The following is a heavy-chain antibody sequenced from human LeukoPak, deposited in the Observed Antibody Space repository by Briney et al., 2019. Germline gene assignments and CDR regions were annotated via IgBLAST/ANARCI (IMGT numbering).Heavy chain of an antibody. Sequence: SQTLSLTCTVSGGSISSGSYYWSWIRQPAGKGLEWIGRIYTSGSTNYNPFLKSRVTISVDTSKNQFSLKLSSVTAADTAVYYCARVIRHYYDSSGYWDAFDIWGQGTMVTVSS. V-gene: IGHV4-61*02. CDR3: ARVIRHYYDSSGYWDAFDI. CDR2: IYTSGST. CDR1: GGSISSGSYY. J-gene: IGHJ3*02. D-gene: IGHD3-22*01.